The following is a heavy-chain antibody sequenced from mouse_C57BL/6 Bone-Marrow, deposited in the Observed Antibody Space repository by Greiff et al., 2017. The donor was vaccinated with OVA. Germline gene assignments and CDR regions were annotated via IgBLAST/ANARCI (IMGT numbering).Heavy chain of an antibody. J-gene: IGHJ2*01. CDR3: ARHGDYGSFFDY. D-gene: IGHD1-1*01. Sequence: VMLVESGGDLVKPGGSLKLSCAASGFTFSSYGMSWVRQTPDKRLEWVATISSGGSYTYYPDSVKGRFTISRENAKNTLYLQMSSLKSEDTAMYYCARHGDYGSFFDYWGQGTTLTVSS. CDR1: GFTFSSYG. CDR2: ISSGGSYT. V-gene: IGHV5-6*01.